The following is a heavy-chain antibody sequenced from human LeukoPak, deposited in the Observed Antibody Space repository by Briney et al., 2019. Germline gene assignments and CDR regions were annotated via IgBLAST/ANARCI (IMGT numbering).Heavy chain of an antibody. CDR3: AKRASRNFDDY. D-gene: IGHD2/OR15-2a*01. CDR2: ISGSGSGGST. CDR1: GFTFSSYG. V-gene: IGHV3-23*01. Sequence: GGSLRLSCAASGFTFSSYGMSWVRQAPGKGLEWVSAISGSGSGGSTYYADSVKGRFTISRDNSKNTLYLQMNSLRAEDTAVYYCAKRASRNFDDYWGQGTLVTVSS. J-gene: IGHJ4*02.